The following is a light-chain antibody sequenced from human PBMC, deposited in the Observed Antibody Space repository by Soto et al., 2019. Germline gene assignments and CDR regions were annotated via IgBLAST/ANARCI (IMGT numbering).Light chain of an antibody. Sequence: QSVLTQPASVSGSPGQSITISCTGLSSDVGSYTFVSWYQQHPGKAPKVMICEGNKRPLGVSNRFSGSKSGNTASLTISGLQPEDEADYYCCSYAGNHRWVFGGGTKVTVL. V-gene: IGLV2-23*01. J-gene: IGLJ3*02. CDR2: EGN. CDR1: SSDVGSYTF. CDR3: CSYAGNHRWV.